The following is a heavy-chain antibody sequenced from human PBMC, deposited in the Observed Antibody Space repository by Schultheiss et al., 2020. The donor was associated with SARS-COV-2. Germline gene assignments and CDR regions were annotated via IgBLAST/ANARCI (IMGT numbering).Heavy chain of an antibody. J-gene: IGHJ6*02. Sequence: SETLSLTCAVYGGSFSSYYWSWIRQPPGKGLEWIGYIYYSGSTNYNPSLKSRVTISVDTSKNQFSLKLSSVTAADTAVYYCARGVSEGGVYVWGSYRSYGMDVWGQGTTVTVSS. V-gene: IGHV4-59*01. D-gene: IGHD3-16*02. CDR1: GGSFSSYY. CDR2: IYYSGST. CDR3: ARGVSEGGVYVWGSYRSYGMDV.